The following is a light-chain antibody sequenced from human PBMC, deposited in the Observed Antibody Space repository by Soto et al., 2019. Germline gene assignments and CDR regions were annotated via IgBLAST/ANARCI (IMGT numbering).Light chain of an antibody. CDR2: LAS. CDR1: QTVTSY. J-gene: IGKJ5*01. V-gene: IGKV1-39*01. Sequence: DIQMTQSPSSLSASVGDRVIITCRAAQTVTSYLSWYQKKPGKAPKLLIYLASTLQSGVSSRFIGSGSGTHFTLTISSLQPEDFATYYCQQSYSTPITFGQGTRLEIK. CDR3: QQSYSTPIT.